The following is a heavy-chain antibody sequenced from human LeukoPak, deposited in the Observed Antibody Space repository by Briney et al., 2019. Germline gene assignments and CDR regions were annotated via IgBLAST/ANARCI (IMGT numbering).Heavy chain of an antibody. CDR2: ISWNSGST. CDR1: GFTFDEYS. J-gene: IGHJ4*02. Sequence: QAGGSLRLSCVASGFTFDEYSMHWVRQAPGKGLEWVSLISWNSGSTFYADSVKGRFTISRDNSKNTLYLQMNSLRAEDTAVYYCTNLGYCSGGSCHTDYWGQGTLVTVSS. D-gene: IGHD2-15*01. V-gene: IGHV3-43*01. CDR3: TNLGYCSGGSCHTDY.